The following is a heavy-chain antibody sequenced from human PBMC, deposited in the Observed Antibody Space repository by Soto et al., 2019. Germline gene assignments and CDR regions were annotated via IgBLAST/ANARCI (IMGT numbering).Heavy chain of an antibody. CDR1: GFTFSSYG. J-gene: IGHJ5*02. CDR3: AKGLRLLRKGNGKWFDP. CDR2: ISYDGSNK. Sequence: QVQLVESGGGVVQPGRSLRLSCAASGFTFSSYGMHWVRQAPGKGLEWVAVISYDGSNKYYADSVKGRFTISRDNSKNTLFLQMYCMRAEDTAVYYCAKGLRLLRKGNGKWFDPWGQGTLVIVSS. D-gene: IGHD4-17*01. V-gene: IGHV3-30*18.